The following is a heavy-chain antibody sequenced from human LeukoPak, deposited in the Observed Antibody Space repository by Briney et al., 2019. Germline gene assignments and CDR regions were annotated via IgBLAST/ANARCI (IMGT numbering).Heavy chain of an antibody. J-gene: IGHJ5*02. CDR1: GCSISSGSYY. Sequence: PPQTLSLTCTASGCSISSGSYYWSWIRQPAGKGLEWIGRIYTSGSTNYNPSLKSRVTISVDTSKNQFSLKLSSVTAADTAVYYCARHGGITIFGVVNNNWFDPWGQGTLVTVSS. CDR3: ARHGGITIFGVVNNNWFDP. V-gene: IGHV4-61*02. CDR2: IYTSGST. D-gene: IGHD3-3*01.